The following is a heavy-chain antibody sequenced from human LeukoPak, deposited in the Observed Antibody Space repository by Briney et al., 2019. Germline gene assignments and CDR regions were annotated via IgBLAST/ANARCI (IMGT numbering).Heavy chain of an antibody. D-gene: IGHD3-16*01. CDR1: GFTVDTYW. V-gene: IGHV3-7*01. J-gene: IGHJ4*02. CDR2: IKEDGTRK. CDR3: VAWGSLVV. Sequence: GGSLRLSCVASGFTVDTYWMSWVRQAPGKGLDWVAHIKEDGTRKYYVDSVRGRLTISRDNAKNSLFLQMNSLRVEDTAVFYCVAWGSLVVWGQGTLVTVSS.